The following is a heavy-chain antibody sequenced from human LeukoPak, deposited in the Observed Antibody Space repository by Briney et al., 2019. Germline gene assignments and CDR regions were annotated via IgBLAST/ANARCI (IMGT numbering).Heavy chain of an antibody. V-gene: IGHV3-7*01. D-gene: IGHD6-19*01. CDR3: AGGAGWTSDM. J-gene: IGHJ3*02. CDR2: IKQDGSEK. CDR1: GFPFCRYW. Sequence: PGGSLRLSCAASGFPFCRYWMNWVRQAPGKGLEWLANIKQDGSEKYYVDSVKGRFTISRDNAQNLVYLQLNSLSSDDTAVYYCAGGAGWTSDMWGQGTLVIVSS.